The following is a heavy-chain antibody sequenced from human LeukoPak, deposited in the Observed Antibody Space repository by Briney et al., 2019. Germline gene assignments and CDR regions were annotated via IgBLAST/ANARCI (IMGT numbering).Heavy chain of an antibody. J-gene: IGHJ4*02. Sequence: SGGSLGLSCAASGFTFRNYVIHWVRRAPGKGLEWVAVTSSDLNVKLYADSVKGRFTISRDNSRSTLYLQMNSLRPEDTAIYYCAREGYYGSGSPPSLYFDYWGQGTLVTVSS. D-gene: IGHD3-10*01. CDR1: GFTFRNYV. V-gene: IGHV3-30-3*01. CDR2: TSSDLNVK. CDR3: AREGYYGSGSPPSLYFDY.